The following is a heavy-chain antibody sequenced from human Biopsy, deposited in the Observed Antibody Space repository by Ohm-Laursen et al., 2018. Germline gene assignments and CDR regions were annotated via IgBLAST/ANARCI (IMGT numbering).Heavy chain of an antibody. CDR3: ARQGSGILTVSPAPDGDPQGAFDI. Sequence: ASVKVSCKASVGTFSSYAISWVRQAPGQGLEWMGGIIPIFGTANYAQKFQGRVTLTEDESTSTAYMELSSLRSEDTPVYYCARQGSGILTVSPAPDGDPQGAFDIWGQGTMVTVSS. CDR2: IIPIFGTA. V-gene: IGHV1-69*13. D-gene: IGHD3-9*01. J-gene: IGHJ3*02. CDR1: VGTFSSYA.